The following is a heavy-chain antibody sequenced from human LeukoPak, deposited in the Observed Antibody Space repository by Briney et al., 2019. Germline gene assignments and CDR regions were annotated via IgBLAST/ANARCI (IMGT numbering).Heavy chain of an antibody. J-gene: IGHJ4*02. CDR3: AGITMISQRVVDY. D-gene: IGHD3-22*01. V-gene: IGHV1-2*02. CDR1: GYTFTGYY. CDR2: INPNSGGT. Sequence: ASVKVSCKASGYTFTGYYMHWVRQAPGQGLEWMGWINPNSGGTNYAQKFQGRVTMTRDTSISTAYMGLSRLRSDDTAVYYCAGITMISQRVVDYWGQGTLVTVSS.